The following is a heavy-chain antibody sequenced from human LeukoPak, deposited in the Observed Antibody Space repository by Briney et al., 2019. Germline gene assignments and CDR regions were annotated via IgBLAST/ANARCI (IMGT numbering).Heavy chain of an antibody. D-gene: IGHD5-12*01. CDR1: GFTFSSYG. Sequence: GGSLRLSCAASGFTFSSYGMHWVRQAPGNGLEWVAFIRYNGSNKYYADSVKGRFTISRDNSKNTLYLQMNSLRAEDTAVYYCEGYEPASHLWGQGTLVTVSS. CDR3: EGYEPASHL. CDR2: IRYNGSNK. V-gene: IGHV3-30*02. J-gene: IGHJ5*02.